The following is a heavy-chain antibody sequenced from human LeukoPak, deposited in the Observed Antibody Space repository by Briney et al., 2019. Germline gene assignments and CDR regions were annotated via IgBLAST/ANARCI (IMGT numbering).Heavy chain of an antibody. CDR2: INHSGST. V-gene: IGHV4-34*01. J-gene: IGHJ5*02. D-gene: IGHD6-13*01. CDR3: ARLLRGIAAANWFDP. Sequence: SETLSLTCAVYGGSFSGYYWSWIRQPPGKGLEWIGEINHSGSTNYNPSLKSRVTISVDTSKNQFSLKLSSVTAADTAVYYCARLLRGIAAANWFDPWGQGTLVTVSS. CDR1: GGSFSGYY.